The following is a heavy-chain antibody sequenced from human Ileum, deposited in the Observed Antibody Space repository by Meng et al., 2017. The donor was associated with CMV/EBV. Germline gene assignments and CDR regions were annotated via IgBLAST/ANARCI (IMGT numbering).Heavy chain of an antibody. D-gene: IGHD3-22*01. CDR2: MHHGGTT. Sequence: SLTCAVSGDSFSSDGWWSWVRQPPGKGLEWIGEMHHGGTTTYNPSLKSRVTISLDESKSEFSLRLTSPTAADTALYYCGRNGYYSLDYWGQGTLVTVSS. J-gene: IGHJ4*02. CDR3: GRNGYYSLDY. CDR1: GDSFSSDGW. V-gene: IGHV4-4*02.